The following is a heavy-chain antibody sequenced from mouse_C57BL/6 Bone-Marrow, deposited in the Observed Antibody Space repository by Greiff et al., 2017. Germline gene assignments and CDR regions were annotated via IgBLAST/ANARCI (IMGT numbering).Heavy chain of an antibody. Sequence: QVQLKESGPGLVQPSQSLSITCTVSGFSLTSYGVHWVRQSPGKGLEWLGVIWSGGSTDYNAAFISRLSISKDNSKSQVFFKMNSLQADDTAIYYCARKRDDGYYYYAMDYWGQGTSVTVSS. CDR3: ARKRDDGYYYYAMDY. J-gene: IGHJ4*01. V-gene: IGHV2-2*01. D-gene: IGHD2-3*01. CDR1: GFSLTSYG. CDR2: IWSGGST.